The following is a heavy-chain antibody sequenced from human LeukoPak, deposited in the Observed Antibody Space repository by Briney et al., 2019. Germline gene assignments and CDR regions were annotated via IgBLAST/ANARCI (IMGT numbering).Heavy chain of an antibody. Sequence: ASVKVSCKASGYTFTSYYMHWVRQAPGQGLEWMGIINPSGGSTSYAQKSQGRVTMTRDTSTSTVYMDLNSLRAEDTAVYYCAKDRLQLWLPSPGVYWGQGTLVTVSS. CDR3: AKDRLQLWLPSPGVY. CDR1: GYTFTSYY. CDR2: INPSGGST. D-gene: IGHD5-18*01. V-gene: IGHV1-46*01. J-gene: IGHJ4*02.